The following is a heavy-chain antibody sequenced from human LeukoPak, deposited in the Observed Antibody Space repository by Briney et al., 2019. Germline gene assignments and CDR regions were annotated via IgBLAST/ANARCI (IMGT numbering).Heavy chain of an antibody. V-gene: IGHV4-34*04. CDR2: INHSGST. CDR3: ARGRDYDIVTGYSVTTHFDY. Sequence: SETLSLTCAVYGGSFSGYYWSWIRQTPGKGLERIGEINHSGSTHTNPSLKSRDTISVDTSKNPFSLKLSSVTAADTAVYYCARGRDYDIVTGYSVTTHFDYWGQGALVTVSS. J-gene: IGHJ4*02. D-gene: IGHD3-9*01. CDR1: GGSFSGYY.